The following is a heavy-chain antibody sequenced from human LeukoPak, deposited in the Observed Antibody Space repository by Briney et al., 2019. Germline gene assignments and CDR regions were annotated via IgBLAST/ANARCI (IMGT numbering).Heavy chain of an antibody. Sequence: SETLSLTCTVSGGSISSYYWSWLRQPPGKGLEWIGYMYYSGSTNYNPSLKSRVTISVDTSKNQFSLKLSSVTAADTAVYYCARTTPRCGGDCYPFDYWGQGTLVTVSS. J-gene: IGHJ4*02. D-gene: IGHD2-21*01. V-gene: IGHV4-59*01. CDR3: ARTTPRCGGDCYPFDY. CDR1: GGSISSYY. CDR2: MYYSGST.